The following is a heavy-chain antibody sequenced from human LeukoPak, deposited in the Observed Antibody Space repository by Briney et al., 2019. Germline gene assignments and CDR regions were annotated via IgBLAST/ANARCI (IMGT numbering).Heavy chain of an antibody. CDR2: ITTSSTYI. Sequence: PGGSLRLSCAASGFTFSSYTMNWVRQAPGKGLERVSSITTSSTYIYYADSVRGRFTISRDNAKNSLYLRMSSLRVEDTAVYYCARGEGYYASGSYYIDYWGQGTLVTVSS. V-gene: IGHV3-21*01. CDR1: GFTFSSYT. J-gene: IGHJ4*02. D-gene: IGHD3-10*01. CDR3: ARGEGYYASGSYYIDY.